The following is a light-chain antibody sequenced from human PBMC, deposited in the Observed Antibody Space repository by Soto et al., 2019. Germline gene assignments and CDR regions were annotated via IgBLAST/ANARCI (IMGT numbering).Light chain of an antibody. Sequence: QSVLTQPPSVSGAPGQRVTISCTGSSSNIGAGYDLHWYQQLPGTAPKLLIYGNSNRPSGVPDRFSGSKSGTSASLAITGLQAEDDADYYCQSYDSSLSGSIFGGGTKLTVL. CDR2: GNS. V-gene: IGLV1-40*01. CDR1: SSNIGAGYD. J-gene: IGLJ2*01. CDR3: QSYDSSLSGSI.